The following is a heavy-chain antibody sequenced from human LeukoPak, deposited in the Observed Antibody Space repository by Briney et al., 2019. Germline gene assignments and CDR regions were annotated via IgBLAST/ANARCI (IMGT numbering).Heavy chain of an antibody. Sequence: GGSLRLSCAASGFTFSSYSMHWVRQAPGHGLEWVSSISSSSSYIYYADSVKGRFTISRDNAKNSLYLQMNSLRAEDTGVYYCARDISASSGYPDDWGQGTLVTVPS. D-gene: IGHD3-22*01. CDR3: ARDISASSGYPDD. V-gene: IGHV3-21*01. CDR2: ISSSSSYI. J-gene: IGHJ4*02. CDR1: GFTFSSYS.